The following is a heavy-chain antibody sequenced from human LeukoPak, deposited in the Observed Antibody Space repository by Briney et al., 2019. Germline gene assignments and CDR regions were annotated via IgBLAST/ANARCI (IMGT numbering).Heavy chain of an antibody. D-gene: IGHD2-8*01. CDR2: ISWNSGSI. CDR1: GFTFDDYA. CDR3: AKGLNNYYYGMDV. V-gene: IGHV3-9*01. J-gene: IGHJ6*02. Sequence: GRSLRLSCAASGFTFDDYAMHWVRQAPGKGLEWVSGISWNSGSIGYADSVKGRFTISRDNAKNSLYLQMNSLRAEDTALYYCAKGLNNYYYGMDVWGQGTTVTVSS.